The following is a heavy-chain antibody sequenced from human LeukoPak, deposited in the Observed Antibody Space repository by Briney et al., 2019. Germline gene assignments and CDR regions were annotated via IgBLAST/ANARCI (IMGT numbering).Heavy chain of an antibody. D-gene: IGHD3-10*01. CDR3: ARSMVRGVIIKGSGVWFDP. CDR1: GGSISSYY. Sequence: SETLSLTCTVSGGSISSYYWSWIRQPPGKGLEWIGYSYYSGSTNYNPSLKSRVTISVDTSKNQFSLKLSSVTAADTAVYYCARSMVRGVIIKGSGVWFDPWGQGTLVTVSS. J-gene: IGHJ5*02. CDR2: SYYSGST. V-gene: IGHV4-59*08.